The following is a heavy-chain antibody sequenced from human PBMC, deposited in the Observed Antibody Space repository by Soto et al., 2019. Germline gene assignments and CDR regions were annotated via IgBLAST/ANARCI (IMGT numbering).Heavy chain of an antibody. V-gene: IGHV1-69*13. CDR3: ARDMPRIAVAGTANDAFDI. Sequence: SVKVSCKASGGTFSSYAISWVRQAPGQGLEWMGGIIPIFGTANYAQKFQGRVTITADESTSTAYMELSSLRSEDTAVYYCARDMPRIAVAGTANDAFDIWGQGTMVTVSS. CDR2: IIPIFGTA. CDR1: GGTFSSYA. D-gene: IGHD6-19*01. J-gene: IGHJ3*02.